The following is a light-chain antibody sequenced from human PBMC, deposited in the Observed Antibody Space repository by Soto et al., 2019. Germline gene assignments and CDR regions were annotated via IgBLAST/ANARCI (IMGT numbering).Light chain of an antibody. Sequence: DSQLPQSPSTPPACVGERVNMTCRASQSISDSLAWYQRQPGKAPKLLIFDASSLESGVPSRFSESGSGTEFTLTISSLQPDDFATSYCQHYSTVWAFGQGTKVDIK. CDR2: DAS. V-gene: IGKV1-5*01. CDR1: QSISDS. J-gene: IGKJ1*01. CDR3: QHYSTVWA.